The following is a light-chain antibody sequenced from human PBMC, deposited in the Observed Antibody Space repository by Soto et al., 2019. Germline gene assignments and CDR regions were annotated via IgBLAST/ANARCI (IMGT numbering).Light chain of an antibody. Sequence: DIVMTQTPLSLSVTPGQPASISCKSSQSLLHSDGKTYLYWYLQKPGQPPKLLIYWATTRESGVPDRFSGSGSGTDFTLTVSGLQAEDVAIYYCHQFFRSPITFGGGTKVDIK. CDR3: HQFFRSPIT. CDR2: WAT. J-gene: IGKJ4*01. CDR1: QSLLHSDGKTY. V-gene: IGKV2D-29*01.